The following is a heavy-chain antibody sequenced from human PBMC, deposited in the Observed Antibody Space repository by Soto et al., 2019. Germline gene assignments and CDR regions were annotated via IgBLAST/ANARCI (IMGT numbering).Heavy chain of an antibody. V-gene: IGHV6-1*01. J-gene: IGHJ6*02. CDR2: TYYRSKWYN. Sequence: SQTLSLTCAISGDSVSSNSAAWNWIRQSPSRGLEWLGRTYYRSKWYNDYAVSVKSRITINPDTSKNQFSLQLNSVTPEDTAVNYFKREVYDFWVVNLQVFYYYGMDVWGQGTTVTVSS. CDR3: KREVYDFWVVNLQVFYYYGMDV. D-gene: IGHD3-3*01. CDR1: GDSVSSNSAA.